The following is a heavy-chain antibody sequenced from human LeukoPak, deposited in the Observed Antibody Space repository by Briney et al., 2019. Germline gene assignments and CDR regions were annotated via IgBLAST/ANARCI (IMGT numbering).Heavy chain of an antibody. D-gene: IGHD3-10*01. V-gene: IGHV4-39*07. CDR1: GGSISSSSYY. J-gene: IGHJ3*02. CDR3: ARDGYGSGNAFDI. CDR2: IYYSGST. Sequence: TSETLSLTCTVSGGSISSSSYYWGWICQPPGKGLEWIGSIYYSGSTYYNPSLKSRVTISVDTSKNQFSLKLSSVTAADTAVYYCARDGYGSGNAFDIWGQGTMVTVSS.